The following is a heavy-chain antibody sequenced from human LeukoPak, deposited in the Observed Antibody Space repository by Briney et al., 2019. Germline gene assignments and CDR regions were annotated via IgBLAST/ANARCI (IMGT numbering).Heavy chain of an antibody. D-gene: IGHD1-26*01. Sequence: SETLSLTCAVSGGSVSSYYWSWIRQPPGKGLEYIGYIYYIGITNYNPSLKSRVTISVDTSKNQFSLKLSSVTAADTAVYYCAREVPSYSGSYYPYYYYYMDVWGKGTTVTVSS. J-gene: IGHJ6*03. CDR2: IYYIGIT. V-gene: IGHV4-59*02. CDR1: GGSVSSYY. CDR3: AREVPSYSGSYYPYYYYYMDV.